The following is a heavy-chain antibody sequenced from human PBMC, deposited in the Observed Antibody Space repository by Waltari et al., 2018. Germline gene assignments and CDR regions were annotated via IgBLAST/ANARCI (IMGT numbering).Heavy chain of an antibody. CDR3: ARGHWGDY. J-gene: IGHJ4*02. CDR1: GFPFPRFF. CDR2: ITNDGKHT. V-gene: IGHV3-23*03. D-gene: IGHD3-16*01. Sequence: EVQLLESGGHLVQRGGSLRLSCAASGFPFPRFFMMWVRQPPGKGLEWVSVITNDGKHTFYSDSVTGRFTVSRDNSKNMMYLQMNSLRPEDTALDFCARGHWGDYWGQGSLVTVSS.